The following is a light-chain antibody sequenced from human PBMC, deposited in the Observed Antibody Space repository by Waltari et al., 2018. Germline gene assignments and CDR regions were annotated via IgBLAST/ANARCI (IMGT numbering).Light chain of an antibody. CDR1: QRVSSSY. Sequence: EIVLTQSPGTLSLSPGARPTLSCRAIQRVSSSYLAWYQQKPGQAPRLLIYGASSRATGIPDRFSGSGSGTDFTLTISRLEPEDFAVYYCQQYGSSPFTFGPGTKVDIK. V-gene: IGKV3-20*01. J-gene: IGKJ3*01. CDR2: GAS. CDR3: QQYGSSPFT.